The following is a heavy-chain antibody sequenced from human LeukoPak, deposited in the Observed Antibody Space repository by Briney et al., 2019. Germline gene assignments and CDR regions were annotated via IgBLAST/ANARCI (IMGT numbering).Heavy chain of an antibody. J-gene: IGHJ4*02. CDR1: GYTFSSYG. V-gene: IGHV1-18*01. CDR2: ISPSNGDT. Sequence: GASVKVSCQASGYTFSSYGLSWVRQAPGQGLEWIGWISPSNGDTKYVQNLQGRVTITTDTSTSPGYMELRGLRSDDPAVYYCARLPTGYRRDWYFNAFDHWGQGTLVAVSS. D-gene: IGHD6-19*01. CDR3: ARLPTGYRRDWYFNAFDH.